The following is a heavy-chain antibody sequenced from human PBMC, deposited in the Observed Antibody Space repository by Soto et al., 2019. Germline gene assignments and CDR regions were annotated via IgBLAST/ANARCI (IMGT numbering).Heavy chain of an antibody. V-gene: IGHV3-33*01. CDR2: IWYDGSNK. D-gene: IGHD2-2*01. CDR1: GFTFSSYG. Sequence: QVQLVESGGGVVQPGRSLRLSCAASGFTFSSYGMHWVRQAPGKGLEWVAVIWYDGSNKYYADSVKGRFTISRDNSKNTLYPQMNSLRAEDTAVYYCAREAAMYYYYYYMDVWGKGTTVTVSS. J-gene: IGHJ6*03. CDR3: AREAAMYYYYYYMDV.